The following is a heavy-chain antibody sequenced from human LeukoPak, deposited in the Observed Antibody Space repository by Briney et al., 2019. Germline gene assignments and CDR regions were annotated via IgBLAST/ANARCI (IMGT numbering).Heavy chain of an antibody. D-gene: IGHD6-19*01. CDR3: ARRGDEYSSGWDFDY. J-gene: IGHJ4*02. CDR1: GASXXXXXXX. CDR2: FNYGEXT. Sequence: PSETLSXXXTVSGASXXXXXXXXGWIRQPXXXXXXXXXCFNYGEXTYYNPSXXXXXXXSVDTSNNQFSLKLSSVTAXXTAVYYCARRGDEYSSGWDFDYWGQGTLVTVSS. V-gene: IGHV4-39*01.